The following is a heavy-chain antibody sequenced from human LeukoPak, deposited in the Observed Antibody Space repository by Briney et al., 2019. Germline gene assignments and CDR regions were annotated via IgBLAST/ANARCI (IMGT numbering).Heavy chain of an antibody. V-gene: IGHV3-11*01. CDR1: GLTFSDYY. D-gene: IGHD3-3*01. CDR3: ATVHLGYFDY. J-gene: IGHJ4*02. Sequence: PGGSLRLSCAASGLTFSDYYMSWIRQAPGKGLEWISYISSRGNTIYYADSVKGRFTISRDNAKNSLYLQMNSLRAEDTAVYYCATVHLGYFDYWGQGTLVTVSS. CDR2: ISSRGNTI.